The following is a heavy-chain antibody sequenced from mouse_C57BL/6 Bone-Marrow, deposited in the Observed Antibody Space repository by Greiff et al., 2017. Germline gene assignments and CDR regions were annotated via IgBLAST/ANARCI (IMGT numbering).Heavy chain of an antibody. V-gene: IGHV5-17*01. CDR1: GFTFSDYG. D-gene: IGHD1-1*01. CDR3: ARQGNYVAMDY. CDR2: ISSGSGTI. Sequence: VQLKESGGGLVKPGGSLKLSCAASGFTFSDYGMHWVRQAPEKGLEWVAYISSGSGTIYYADTVKGRVTISRDNAKNTLFLQMTSLRSEDTAMYYCARQGNYVAMDYWGQGTSVTVSS. J-gene: IGHJ4*01.